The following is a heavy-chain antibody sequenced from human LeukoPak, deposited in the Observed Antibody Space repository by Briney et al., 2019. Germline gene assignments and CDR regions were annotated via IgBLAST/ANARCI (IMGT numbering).Heavy chain of an antibody. D-gene: IGHD6-13*01. Sequence: GGSLRLSCAASGFTFSSYSMNWVRQAPGKGLEWVSSISSSSSYIYYADSVKGRFTNSRDNAKNSLYLQMNSLRAEDTAVYYCARDSVAAAGTGSDYYGMDVWGQGTTVTVSS. CDR2: ISSSSSYI. V-gene: IGHV3-21*01. CDR1: GFTFSSYS. J-gene: IGHJ6*02. CDR3: ARDSVAAAGTGSDYYGMDV.